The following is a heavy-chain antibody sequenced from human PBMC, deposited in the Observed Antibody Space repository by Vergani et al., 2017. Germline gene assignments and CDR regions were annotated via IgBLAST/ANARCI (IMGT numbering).Heavy chain of an antibody. CDR3: ATKSXGTPGCQIGYFRE. V-gene: IGHV3-30*03. CDR1: GFTSSYYG. Sequence: QVHLVESGGGVVQPGRSLILSCVVSGFTSSYYGMHWVRQAPGKGLEWVAVISYDGTQKYYADSVKGRFTISRDNSKSTLYLQMNSLRTEDTAVYCCATKSXGTPGCQIGYFREWGQGTLVTVSS. D-gene: IGHD1-1*01. J-gene: IGHJ1*01. CDR2: ISYDGTQK.